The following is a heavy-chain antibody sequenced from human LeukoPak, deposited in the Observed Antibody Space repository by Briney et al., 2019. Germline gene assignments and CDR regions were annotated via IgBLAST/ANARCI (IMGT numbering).Heavy chain of an antibody. CDR2: TRNKANSYTT. Sequence: GGSLRLSCAASGFTFSDHYMDWVRQAPGKGLDWVGRTRNKANSYTTEYAASVKGRFTISRDDSKNSLYLQMNSLKTEDTAVYYCARPRYSSSWYYFDYWGQGTLVTVSS. CDR3: ARPRYSSSWYYFDY. D-gene: IGHD6-13*01. V-gene: IGHV3-72*01. CDR1: GFTFSDHY. J-gene: IGHJ4*02.